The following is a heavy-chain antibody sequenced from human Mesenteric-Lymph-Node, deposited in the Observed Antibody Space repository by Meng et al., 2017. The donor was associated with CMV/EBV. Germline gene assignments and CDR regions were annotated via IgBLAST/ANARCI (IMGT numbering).Heavy chain of an antibody. V-gene: IGHV3-23*01. CDR1: GFTFSSYD. D-gene: IGHD4-17*01. CDR2: MSGSGGST. Sequence: GESLKISCAASGFTFSSYDMNWVRQAPGKGLEWVSSMSGSGGSTYYADSVKGRFTISRDNSRNTLYLQMNSLRAEDTAVYYCAKGAGPTDSGRYWGQGTLVTVPQ. CDR3: AKGAGPTDSGRY. J-gene: IGHJ4*02.